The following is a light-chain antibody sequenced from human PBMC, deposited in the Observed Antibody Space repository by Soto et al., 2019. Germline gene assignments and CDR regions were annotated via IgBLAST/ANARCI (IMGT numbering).Light chain of an antibody. CDR3: CSYAGGSTLV. CDR2: EAT. Sequence: QSALTQPASVSGSPGQSITISCTGTSSEIGTYNLVSWYQHHPGNAPKLMIYEATKRPSGVSSRFSGSKSGNTASLTISGLQTEDEADYYCCSYAGGSTLVFGGGTKLTVL. CDR1: SSEIGTYNL. V-gene: IGLV2-23*01. J-gene: IGLJ3*02.